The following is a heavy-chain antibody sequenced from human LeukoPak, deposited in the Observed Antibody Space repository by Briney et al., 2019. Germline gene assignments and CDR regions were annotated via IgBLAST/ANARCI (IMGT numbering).Heavy chain of an antibody. J-gene: IGHJ4*02. D-gene: IGHD3-9*01. Sequence: SGRSLRLSCAASGFTFSSYGMHWVRQAPGKGLEWVAVISYDGSIKYYADSVKGRFTISRDNSKNTLYLQMNSLRAEDTAVYYCAKDADYDILPAPPDYWGQGTLVTVSS. CDR3: AKDADYDILPAPPDY. CDR2: ISYDGSIK. V-gene: IGHV3-30*18. CDR1: GFTFSSYG.